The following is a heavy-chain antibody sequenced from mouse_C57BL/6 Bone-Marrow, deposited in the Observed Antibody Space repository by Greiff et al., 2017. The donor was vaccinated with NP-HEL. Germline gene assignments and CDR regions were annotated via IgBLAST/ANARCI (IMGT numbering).Heavy chain of an antibody. J-gene: IGHJ4*01. CDR2: IRSGGSYT. V-gene: IGHV5-6*01. CDR1: GFTFSSYG. Sequence: EVQLVESGGDLVKPGGSLKLSCAASGFTFSSYGMSWVRQTPDKRLEWVATIRSGGSYTYYPDSVKGRFTISRDNAKNTLYLQLSSLKSEDTAMYYCARHRPDYAMDDWGQGASVTASS. CDR3: ARHRPDYAMDD.